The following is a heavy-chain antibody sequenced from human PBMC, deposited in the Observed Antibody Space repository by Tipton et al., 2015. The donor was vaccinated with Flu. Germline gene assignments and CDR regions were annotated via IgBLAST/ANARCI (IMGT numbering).Heavy chain of an antibody. CDR1: GFTFSNYW. CDR3: TIEVDEGFDP. D-gene: IGHD1-26*01. CDR2: IKKDGTEI. J-gene: IGHJ5*02. V-gene: IGHV3-7*01. Sequence: SLRLSCAASGFTFSNYWMNWVRQAPGKGLEWVANIKKDGTEIYYVDSVKGRFTISRDNARNLSYLQMNSLRAEDTAVYYCTIEVDEGFDPWGQGTLVTVSA.